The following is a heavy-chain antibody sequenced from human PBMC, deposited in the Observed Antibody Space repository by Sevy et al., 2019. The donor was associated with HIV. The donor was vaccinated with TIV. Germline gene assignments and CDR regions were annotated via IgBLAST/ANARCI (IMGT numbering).Heavy chain of an antibody. CDR3: ARDLGSPDAFDI. D-gene: IGHD1-26*01. J-gene: IGHJ3*02. V-gene: IGHV3-48*03. CDR2: ISSSGSSI. CDR1: GFTFSNYE. Sequence: RGSLRLSCVASGFTFSNYEMNWVRQAPGKGLEWVSYISSSGSSIYYADSVKGRFSISRDNAKNSLFLQVNSLRAEDTAVYYCARDLGSPDAFDIWGQGTMVTVS.